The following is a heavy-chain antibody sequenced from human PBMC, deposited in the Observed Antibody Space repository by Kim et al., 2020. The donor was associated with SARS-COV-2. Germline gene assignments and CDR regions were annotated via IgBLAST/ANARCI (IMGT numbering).Heavy chain of an antibody. V-gene: IGHV1-24*01. J-gene: IGHJ4*02. Sequence: ASVKVSCKVSGYTLTELPMHWVRQAPGKGLAWMGGFDPEDGETIYAQKFQGRVTMTEDTSTDTAYMELSSLRSGDTAVYYCATTPAIVGATFFYYWGKGPLLTVSS. D-gene: IGHD1-26*01. CDR3: ATTPAIVGATFFYY. CDR2: FDPEDGET. CDR1: GYTLTELP.